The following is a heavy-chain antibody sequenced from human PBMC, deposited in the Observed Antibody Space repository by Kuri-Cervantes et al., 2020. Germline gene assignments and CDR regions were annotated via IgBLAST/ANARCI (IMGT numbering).Heavy chain of an antibody. Sequence: GGSLRLSCAASGFTFSSYTMNWVRQAPGKGLEWVANIKQDGSEKYYVDSVKGRFTISRDNAKNSLFLQMNSLRAEDTAVYYCAKEGKGADSYYYDSSGYRVGAFDIWGQGTMVTVSS. CDR2: IKQDGSEK. CDR3: AKEGKGADSYYYDSSGYRVGAFDI. V-gene: IGHV3-7*03. D-gene: IGHD3-22*01. J-gene: IGHJ3*02. CDR1: GFTFSSYT.